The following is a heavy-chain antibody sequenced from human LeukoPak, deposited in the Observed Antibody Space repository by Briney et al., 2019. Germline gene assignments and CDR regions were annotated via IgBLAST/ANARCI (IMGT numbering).Heavy chain of an antibody. J-gene: IGHJ5*02. V-gene: IGHV1-2*02. Sequence: ASVKVSCKASGYTFSGHNMHWVRQAPGQGLEWMGWINPKSGGRHYAQKFQGRVTMTRDTSISTAYMELSRLRSDDTAVYYCARVLPGIAAAGTRFRWFDPWGQGTLVTVSS. CDR1: GYTFSGHN. CDR3: ARVLPGIAAAGTRFRWFDP. D-gene: IGHD6-13*01. CDR2: INPKSGGR.